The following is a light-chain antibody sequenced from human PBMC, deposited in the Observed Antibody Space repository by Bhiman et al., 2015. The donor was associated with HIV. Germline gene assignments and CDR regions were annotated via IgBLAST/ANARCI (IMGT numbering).Light chain of an antibody. CDR1: SSNIGAGYD. Sequence: QSVLTQPPSVSEVPRQRVTISCSGSSSNIGAGYDVHWYQQLPGTAPKLLIYGNTKRPSGVPDRFSGSKSGTSASLDITGLQAADEADYYCQSSDRSLGHSKVFGGGTKLTVL. CDR2: GNT. V-gene: IGLV1-40*01. CDR3: QSSDRSLGHSKV. J-gene: IGLJ2*01.